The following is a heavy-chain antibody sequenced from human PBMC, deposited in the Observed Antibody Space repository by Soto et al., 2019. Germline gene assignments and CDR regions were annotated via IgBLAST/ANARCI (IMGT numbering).Heavy chain of an antibody. V-gene: IGHV4-34*01. Sequence: PSETLSLTCAVYGGSFSGYYWSWIRQPPGKGLERIGEINHSGSTNYNPSLKSRVTISVDTSKNQFSLKLTSVTAADTAVYYCAREGVTMVRGVIITNWFDPWGQGTLVTVSS. CDR1: GGSFSGYY. CDR2: INHSGST. D-gene: IGHD3-10*01. CDR3: AREGVTMVRGVIITNWFDP. J-gene: IGHJ5*02.